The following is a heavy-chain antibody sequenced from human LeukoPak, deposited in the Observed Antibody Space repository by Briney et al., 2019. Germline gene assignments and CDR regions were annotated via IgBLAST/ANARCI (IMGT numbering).Heavy chain of an antibody. CDR1: GGSISSYY. J-gene: IGHJ2*01. D-gene: IGHD2-21*02. CDR3: ARDRGDDNWYFDL. V-gene: IGHV4-59*01. CDR2: IYYSGST. Sequence: PSETLSLTCTLSGGSISSYYWSWTPHPPGKGLEWIGYIYYSGSTNYNLSLKSRVTISVNTSKNQFSLKLSSVTAADTAVYYCARDRGDDNWYFDLWGRGTLVTVSS.